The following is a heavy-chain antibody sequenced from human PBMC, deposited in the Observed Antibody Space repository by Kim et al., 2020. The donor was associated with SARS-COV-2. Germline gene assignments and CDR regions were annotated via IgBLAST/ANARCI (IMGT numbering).Heavy chain of an antibody. Sequence: RFTISRDNSKNTLYLQMSSLRAEDTAVYYCVKGDGPVRDGYNYVMGAFDIWGQGTMVTVSS. J-gene: IGHJ3*02. CDR3: VKGDGPVRDGYNYVMGAFDI. D-gene: IGHD5-12*01. V-gene: IGHV3-64D*06.